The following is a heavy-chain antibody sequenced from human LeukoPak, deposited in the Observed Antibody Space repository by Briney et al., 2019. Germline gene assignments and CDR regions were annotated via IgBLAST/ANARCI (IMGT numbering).Heavy chain of an antibody. CDR3: ARADTAMAHYFTT. V-gene: IGHV4-38-2*01. CDR2: IYHSGST. CDR1: GYSISSGYY. J-gene: IGHJ4*02. Sequence: SETLSLTCAVSGYSISSGYYWGWIRQPPGKGLEWIGSIYHSGSTYYNPSLKSRVTISVDTSKNQFSLKLSSVTAADTAVYYCARADTAMAHYFTTGARGPWSPSPQ. D-gene: IGHD5-18*01.